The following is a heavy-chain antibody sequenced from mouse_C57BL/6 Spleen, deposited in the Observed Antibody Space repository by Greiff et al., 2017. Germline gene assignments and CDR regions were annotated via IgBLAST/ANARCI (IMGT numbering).Heavy chain of an antibody. Sequence: EVQLQQSGAELVRPGASVKLSCTASGFNIKDYYMHWVKQRPEQGLEWIGRIDPEDGDTEYAPKFQGKATMTADTSSHTAYLQLSSLTSEDTAVYYCTPHYYGSSYYYAMDYWGQGTSVTVSS. J-gene: IGHJ4*01. V-gene: IGHV14-1*01. D-gene: IGHD1-1*01. CDR2: IDPEDGDT. CDR1: GFNIKDYY. CDR3: TPHYYGSSYYYAMDY.